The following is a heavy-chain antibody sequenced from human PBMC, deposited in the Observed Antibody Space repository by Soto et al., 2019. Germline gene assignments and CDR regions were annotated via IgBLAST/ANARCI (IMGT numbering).Heavy chain of an antibody. V-gene: IGHV4-31*03. D-gene: IGHD2-15*01. J-gene: IGHJ3*02. CDR2: IYYSGST. Sequence: PSETLSLTGTVSGGSISSGGYYWSWIRQHPGKGLEWIGYIYYSGSTYYNPSLKSRVTISVDTSKKQFSLKLSSVTAADTAVYYCARDDGGYCSGSSCHSAFDIWGQGTMVTVSS. CDR1: GGSISSGGYY. CDR3: ARDDGGYCSGSSCHSAFDI.